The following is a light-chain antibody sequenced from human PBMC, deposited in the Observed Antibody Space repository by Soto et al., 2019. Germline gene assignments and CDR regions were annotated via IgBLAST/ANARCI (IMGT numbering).Light chain of an antibody. CDR2: EVT. CDR3: SAYVGSGVFV. CDR1: RRDVGGYNY. V-gene: IGLV2-8*01. J-gene: IGLJ1*01. Sequence: QSALTQPPSASGSPGQSVRISCTGTRRDVGGYNYVAWYQQHPGKAPKLMIYEVTKRPSGVPDRFSGSKSGNTAFLTVSGPEPGAEADYYCSAYVGSGVFVFGTGTKLTVL.